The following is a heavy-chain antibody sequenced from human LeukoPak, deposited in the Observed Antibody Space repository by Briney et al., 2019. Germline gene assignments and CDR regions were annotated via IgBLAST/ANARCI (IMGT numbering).Heavy chain of an antibody. V-gene: IGHV3-74*01. CDR3: VRDWGMATVPDY. J-gene: IGHJ4*02. CDR2: INSDGRST. Sequence: PGGSLRLSCAASGFTFNTYWMHWVRQAPGKGLMWVSRINSDGRSTSYADSVKGRFTISRENAKNTLYLQMNSLRAEDTALYYCVRDWGMATVPDYWGQGTLVTVSS. D-gene: IGHD3-16*01. CDR1: GFTFNTYW.